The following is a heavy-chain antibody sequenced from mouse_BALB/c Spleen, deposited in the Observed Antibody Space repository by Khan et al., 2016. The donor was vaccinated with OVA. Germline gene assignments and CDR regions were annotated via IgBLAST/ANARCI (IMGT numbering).Heavy chain of an antibody. V-gene: IGHV2-9*02. CDR3: ARGDGYYEDAMDY. J-gene: IGHJ4*01. CDR1: GFSLTSYG. CDR2: IWAGGST. D-gene: IGHD2-3*01. Sequence: VQLVESGPGLVAPSQSLSITCTVSGFSLTSYGVHWVRQPPGKGLEWLGVIWAGGSTNYNSALMSRLSISKDNSKSQVFLKMNSLQTDDTALYYCARGDGYYEDAMDYWGQRTSVTVSS.